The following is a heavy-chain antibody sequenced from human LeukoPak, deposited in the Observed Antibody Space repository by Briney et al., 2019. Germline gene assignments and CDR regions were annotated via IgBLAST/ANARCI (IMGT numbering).Heavy chain of an antibody. V-gene: IGHV1-69*06. CDR2: IIPIFGTA. CDR1: GGTFSSYA. Sequence: SVKVSCKASGGTFSSYAISWVRQAPGQGLEWMGGIIPIFGTANYAQKFQGRVTMTEDTSTDTAYMELSSLRSEDTAVYYCATGYSSGWYRLGYWGQGTLVTVSS. CDR3: ATGYSSGWYRLGY. J-gene: IGHJ4*02. D-gene: IGHD6-19*01.